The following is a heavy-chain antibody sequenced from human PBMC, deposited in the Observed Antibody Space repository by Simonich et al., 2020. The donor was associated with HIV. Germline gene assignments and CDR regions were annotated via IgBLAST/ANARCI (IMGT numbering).Heavy chain of an antibody. J-gene: IGHJ4*02. D-gene: IGHD3-16*01. CDR1: GFTFSSYA. V-gene: IGHV3-30*07. CDR3: ASGGSISSVWADDY. CDR2: ISYDGSNK. Sequence: QVQLVESGGGVVQPGRSLRLSCAASGFTFSSYAMHWVRRAPGKGLEWVAVISYDGSNKYYADSVKGRFTIPRDNSKNTLYLQMNSLRAEDTAVYYCASGGSISSVWADDYWGQGTLVTVSS.